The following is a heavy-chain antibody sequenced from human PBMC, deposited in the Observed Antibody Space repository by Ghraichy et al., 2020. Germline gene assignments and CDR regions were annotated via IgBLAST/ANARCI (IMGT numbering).Heavy chain of an antibody. D-gene: IGHD6-19*01. CDR1: GGSVSGHF. V-gene: IGHV4-4*07. CDR3: ARESVAVAGLDS. J-gene: IGHJ4*02. Sequence: SETLSLTCTVSGGSVSGHFWTWVRQPAGNGLEWIGRVFVSGDTNYNPSLKSRLTISLDTSKNQFSLTLTSVTAADTALYYCARESVAVAGLDSWGQGIPVTVSS. CDR2: VFVSGDT.